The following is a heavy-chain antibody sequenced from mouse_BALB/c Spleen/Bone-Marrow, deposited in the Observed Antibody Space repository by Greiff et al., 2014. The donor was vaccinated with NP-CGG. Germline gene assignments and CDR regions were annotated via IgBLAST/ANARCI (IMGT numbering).Heavy chain of an antibody. D-gene: IGHD2-1*01. CDR1: GYTFTSYW. CDR3: ASPYGNYDAMDY. Sequence: QVQLQQSGAELARPGASVKLSCKASGYTFTSYWMQWVKQRPGQGLEWIGAIYPGDGDTRYTQKFRGKATLTADKSSNTAYMQLSSLTSEDSAVYFCASPYGNYDAMDYWGQETSVTVSS. J-gene: IGHJ4*01. V-gene: IGHV1-87*01. CDR2: IYPGDGDT.